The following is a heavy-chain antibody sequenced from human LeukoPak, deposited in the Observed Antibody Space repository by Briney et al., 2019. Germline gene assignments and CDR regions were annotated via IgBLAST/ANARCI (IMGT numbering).Heavy chain of an antibody. V-gene: IGHV3-30*03. J-gene: IGHJ6*02. CDR2: IEYGGTYK. CDR1: GFTFSDYA. Sequence: GTSLRLSCAASGFTFSDYAMHWVRQAPGKGLEWVAVIEYGGTYKHHADSLKGRFTISRDNSRDTLYLQINSLRPEDTALYYCARNKAITAFFGMDVWGQGTTVIVSS. D-gene: IGHD2/OR15-2a*01. CDR3: ARNKAITAFFGMDV.